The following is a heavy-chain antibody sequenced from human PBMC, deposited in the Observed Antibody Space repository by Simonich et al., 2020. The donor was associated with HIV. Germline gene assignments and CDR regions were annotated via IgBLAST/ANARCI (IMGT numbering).Heavy chain of an antibody. Sequence: QVQLQQWGAGLLKPSETLSLTCAVYVRPFTAYYWTWIRQPPGKGLEWIGNINHSAHTNYHPSLKSRLTISIDTSKNQFSLKLTSVTAADTAVYYCARGRKITGTYKWFDPWGQGTLVTVSS. J-gene: IGHJ5*02. CDR2: INHSAHT. CDR1: VRPFTAYY. V-gene: IGHV4-34*01. D-gene: IGHD1-7*01. CDR3: ARGRKITGTYKWFDP.